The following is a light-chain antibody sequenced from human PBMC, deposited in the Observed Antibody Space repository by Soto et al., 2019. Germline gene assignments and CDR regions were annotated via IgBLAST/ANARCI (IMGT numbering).Light chain of an antibody. CDR3: QKYNNGPCA. V-gene: IGKV3-15*01. Sequence: EIVMTQSPATLSVSPGERATLSCRASQSVSSNLAWYQQKPGQAPRLLIYGASTRATGIPARFSGSGSGTEFTLTISSLQSEDIEVYSSQKYNNGPCAFGQGTKV. J-gene: IGKJ1*01. CDR1: QSVSSN. CDR2: GAS.